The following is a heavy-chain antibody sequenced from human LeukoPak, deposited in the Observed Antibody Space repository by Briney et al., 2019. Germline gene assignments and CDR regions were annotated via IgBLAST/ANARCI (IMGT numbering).Heavy chain of an antibody. CDR2: IYPGDSDT. J-gene: IGHJ3*01. V-gene: IGHV5-51*01. CDR3: ARRVGANDAFDF. Sequence: GESLKISCKGSGYRFSIYWIAWVRQMPGKGLEWLGIIYPGDSDTRYSPSFQGQVTASVDNSINTAYLQWSSLKASDTAIYYCARRVGANDAFDFWGQGTMVNVFS. D-gene: IGHD1-26*01. CDR1: GYRFSIYW.